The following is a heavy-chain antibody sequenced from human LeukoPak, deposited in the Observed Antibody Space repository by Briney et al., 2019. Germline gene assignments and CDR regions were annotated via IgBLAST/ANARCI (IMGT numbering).Heavy chain of an antibody. J-gene: IGHJ4*02. D-gene: IGHD1-26*01. Sequence: ASVKVSYKASGSTFTGYHMHWVRQAPGQGLEWVGWVNPNNGDTNYAQKFQGRVTMSSDTSISTAYMELNSLRSDDTAVYYCARRETNTQWGFDYWGQGNLVTVSS. CDR3: ARRETNTQWGFDY. V-gene: IGHV1-2*02. CDR1: GSTFTGYH. CDR2: VNPNNGDT.